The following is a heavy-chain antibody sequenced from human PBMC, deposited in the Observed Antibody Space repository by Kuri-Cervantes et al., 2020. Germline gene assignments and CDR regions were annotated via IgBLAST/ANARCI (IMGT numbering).Heavy chain of an antibody. J-gene: IGHJ6*03. CDR1: GGSFSGYY. Sequence: SQTLSLTCAVYGGSFSGYYWSWIRQPPGKGLEWIGEINHSGSTNYNPSLKSRATISVDTSKNQFSLKLSSVTAADTAVYYCARSYYYGSGIFYYYMDVWGKGTTVTVSS. D-gene: IGHD3-10*01. CDR3: ARSYYYGSGIFYYYMDV. V-gene: IGHV4-34*01. CDR2: INHSGST.